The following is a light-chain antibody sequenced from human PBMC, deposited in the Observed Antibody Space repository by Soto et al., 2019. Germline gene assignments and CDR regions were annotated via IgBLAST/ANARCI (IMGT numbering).Light chain of an antibody. CDR3: QQLNSYPV. Sequence: DIPLTQSPSFLSASVGDRVTITCRASQGISSYLAWYQQKPGKAPKLLIYAASTLQIGVPSRFSGSGSGTEFTLTISSLQPEDFATYCCQQLNSYPVFGPGTKVDI. J-gene: IGKJ3*01. CDR1: QGISSY. V-gene: IGKV1-9*01. CDR2: AAS.